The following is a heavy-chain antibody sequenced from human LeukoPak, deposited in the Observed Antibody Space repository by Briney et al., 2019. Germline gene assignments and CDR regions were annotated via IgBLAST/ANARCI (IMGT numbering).Heavy chain of an antibody. D-gene: IGHD6-19*01. Sequence: GGSLRLSCAASGFTFSSYSMNWVRQAPGKGLEWVSSISSSSSYIYYADSVKGRFTISRDNAKNSLYLQMNSLRAEDTAVYYCARDPGWEQWQNWFDPWGQGTLVTVSS. CDR1: GFTFSSYS. CDR2: ISSSSSYI. CDR3: ARDPGWEQWQNWFDP. V-gene: IGHV3-21*01. J-gene: IGHJ5*02.